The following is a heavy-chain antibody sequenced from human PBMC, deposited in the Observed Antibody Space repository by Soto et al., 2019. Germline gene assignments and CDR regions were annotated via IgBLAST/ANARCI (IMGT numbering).Heavy chain of an antibody. CDR3: AKDVRFGELLWSTFDY. D-gene: IGHD3-10*01. J-gene: IGHJ4*02. CDR2: ISWNSGSI. V-gene: IGHV3-9*01. CDR1: GFTFDDYA. Sequence: EVQLVESGGGLVQPGRSLRLSCAASGFTFDDYAMHWVRQAPGKGLEWVSGISWNSGSIGYADSVKGRFTISRDNAKNSLYLQMNSLRAEDTALYYCAKDVRFGELLWSTFDYWGQGTLVTVSS.